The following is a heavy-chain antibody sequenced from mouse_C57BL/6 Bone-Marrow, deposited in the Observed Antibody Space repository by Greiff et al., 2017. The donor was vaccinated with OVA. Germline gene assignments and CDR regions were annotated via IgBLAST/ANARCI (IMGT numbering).Heavy chain of an antibody. D-gene: IGHD4-1*01. CDR2: IYPGDGDT. J-gene: IGHJ1*03. Sequence: QVQLKQSGAELVKPGASVKISCKASGYAFRSYWMNWVKQRPGKGLEWIGQIYPGDGDTNYNGKFKGKATLTADKSSSTAYMQLSSLTSEDSAVYFCARLGFWYFDAWGTGTTVTVSS. V-gene: IGHV1-80*01. CDR3: ARLGFWYFDA. CDR1: GYAFRSYW.